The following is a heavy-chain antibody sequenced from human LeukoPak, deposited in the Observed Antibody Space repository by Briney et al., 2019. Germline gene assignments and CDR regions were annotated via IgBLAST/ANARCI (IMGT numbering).Heavy chain of an antibody. D-gene: IGHD5/OR15-5a*01. Sequence: LSCTXXASXXXSFPMSWVRQAPGRGLEWXSSIISTVSLIYYAYSLKGRFTVSRDNAKNSLYVQMNSLRAEDTALYYCAKIGVSGQWYFDLWGRGTLVTVSS. CDR2: IISTVSLI. V-gene: IGHV3-21*01. J-gene: IGHJ2*01. CDR3: AKIGVSGQWYFDL. CDR1: ASXXXSFP.